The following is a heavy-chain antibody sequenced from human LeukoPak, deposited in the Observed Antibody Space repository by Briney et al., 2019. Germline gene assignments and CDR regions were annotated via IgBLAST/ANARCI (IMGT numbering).Heavy chain of an antibody. Sequence: PGGSLRLSCAASGFTFSSYWMSWVRQAPGKGLEWVSAISGSGGSTYYADSVKGRFTISRDNSKNTLYLQMNSLRAEDTAVYYCAKGHYSSSWYRYYYMDVWGKGTTVTVSS. CDR1: GFTFSSYW. J-gene: IGHJ6*03. CDR3: AKGHYSSSWYRYYYMDV. V-gene: IGHV3-23*01. D-gene: IGHD6-13*01. CDR2: ISGSGGST.